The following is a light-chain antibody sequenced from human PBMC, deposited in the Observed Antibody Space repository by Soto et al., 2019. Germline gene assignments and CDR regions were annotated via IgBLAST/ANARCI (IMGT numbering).Light chain of an antibody. CDR3: QQSSMTPWT. Sequence: DVQMTQSPSSLSASVGDRVTITCRASQNIDRYMNWYQQKPGKAPKFLIYAASTLENGVPPRFSGSGSGTDFTLTISSLQPDDYATYYCQQSSMTPWTFGQGTKVDI. J-gene: IGKJ1*01. CDR1: QNIDRY. CDR2: AAS. V-gene: IGKV1-39*01.